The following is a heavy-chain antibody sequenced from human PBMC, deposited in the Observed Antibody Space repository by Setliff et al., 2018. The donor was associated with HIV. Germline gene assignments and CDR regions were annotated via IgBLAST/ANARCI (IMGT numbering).Heavy chain of an antibody. V-gene: IGHV3-66*02. Sequence: PVGSLRLSCAASGFTVSTYYMSWVRQAPGKGLEWISTIYSGGDTYHADSVKGRVTLSRDNSKNTLYLQMNSLRPEDTAVYYSARVRLYNNALDYWGQGTLVTSPQ. CDR1: GFTVSTYY. J-gene: IGHJ4*02. CDR2: IYSGGDT. CDR3: ARVRLYNNALDY. D-gene: IGHD3-10*01.